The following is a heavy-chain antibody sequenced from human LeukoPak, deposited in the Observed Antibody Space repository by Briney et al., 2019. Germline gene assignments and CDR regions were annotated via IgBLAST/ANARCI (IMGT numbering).Heavy chain of an antibody. Sequence: SETLSLTCTASGCSISSGDHCWGWIRQPPGKGLEWIGKIYHGGSTHYNPSLKSRVTISVDRSKNQFLLKLSSVTAADTAMYYCARGLTIFGVVTKPFDQWGQGTLVTVSS. D-gene: IGHD3-3*01. J-gene: IGHJ4*02. CDR3: ARGLTIFGVVTKPFDQ. CDR2: IYHGGST. V-gene: IGHV4-30-2*01. CDR1: GCSISSGDHC.